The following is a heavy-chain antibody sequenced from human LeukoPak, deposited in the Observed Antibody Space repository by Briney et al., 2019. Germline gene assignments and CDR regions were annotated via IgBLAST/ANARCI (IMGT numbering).Heavy chain of an antibody. Sequence: GGSLRLSCAASGFTFSSYAMSWVRQAPGKGLEWVSAISGSGGSTYYADSVKGRFTISRDNSKNTLYLQMNSLRAEDTAVYYCARGPNYYDSSGYYPYWGQGTLVTVSS. CDR2: ISGSGGST. CDR1: GFTFSSYA. J-gene: IGHJ4*02. V-gene: IGHV3-23*01. CDR3: ARGPNYYDSSGYYPY. D-gene: IGHD3-22*01.